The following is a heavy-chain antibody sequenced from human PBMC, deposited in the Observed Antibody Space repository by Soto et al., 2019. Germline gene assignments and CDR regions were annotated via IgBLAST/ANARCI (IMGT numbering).Heavy chain of an antibody. CDR2: ISYDGSNK. V-gene: IGHV3-30-3*01. CDR3: ARDLPGFSGSYFIGYYYYYYGMDV. D-gene: IGHD1-26*01. Sequence: GGSLRLSCAASGFTFSSYAMHWVRQAPGKGLEWVAVISYDGSNKYYADSVKGRFTISRDNSKNTLYLQMNSLRAEDTAVYYCARDLPGFSGSYFIGYYYYYYGMDVWGQGTTVTVSS. J-gene: IGHJ6*02. CDR1: GFTFSSYA.